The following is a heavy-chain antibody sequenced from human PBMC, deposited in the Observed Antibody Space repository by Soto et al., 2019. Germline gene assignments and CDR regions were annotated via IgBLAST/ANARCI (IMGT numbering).Heavy chain of an antibody. D-gene: IGHD5-18*01. J-gene: IGHJ5*02. V-gene: IGHV4-39*07. CDR3: ERGTARGYYNWFDP. CDR1: GCSISSSSYY. Sequence: SETLSLTCTVSGCSISSSSYYWSWIRQPPGKGLEWIGEINHSGSTNYNPSLKSRVTISVDTSKNQFSLKLSSVTAADTAVYYCERGTARGYYNWFDPWGQGTLVTVSS. CDR2: INHSGST.